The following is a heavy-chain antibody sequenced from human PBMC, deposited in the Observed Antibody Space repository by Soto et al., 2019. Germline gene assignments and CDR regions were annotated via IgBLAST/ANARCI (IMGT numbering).Heavy chain of an antibody. Sequence: KPSETLSLTCTVSGGSVSSYSWTWVRQPPGKGPEWIGYVYYSGSTHYNPSLKSRVTISLDTSKNQFSLKLTSVTAADTAMYFCASSPPAMVAPNIWGQGTLVTVSS. V-gene: IGHV4-59*02. D-gene: IGHD5-18*01. CDR2: VYYSGST. CDR1: GGSVSSYS. J-gene: IGHJ4*02. CDR3: ASSPPAMVAPNI.